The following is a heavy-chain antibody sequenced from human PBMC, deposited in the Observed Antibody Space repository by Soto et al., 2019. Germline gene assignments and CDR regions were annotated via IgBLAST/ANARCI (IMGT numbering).Heavy chain of an antibody. V-gene: IGHV1-3*01. Sequence: ASVKVSCKASGYTFTSYGISWVRQAPGQRLEWMGWINAGNGNTKYSQKFQGRVTITRDTSASTAYMELSSLRSEDTAVYYCAGALGATLYYYYYGMDVWGQGTTVTVSS. CDR2: INAGNGNT. CDR3: AGALGATLYYYYYGMDV. CDR1: GYTFTSYG. J-gene: IGHJ6*02. D-gene: IGHD1-26*01.